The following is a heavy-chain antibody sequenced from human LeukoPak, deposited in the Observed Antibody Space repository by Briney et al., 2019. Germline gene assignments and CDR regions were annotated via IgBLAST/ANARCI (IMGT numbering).Heavy chain of an antibody. D-gene: IGHD5-24*01. Sequence: SETLSLTCTVSGGSISNAAYYWSWVRQHPGKGLEWIGYIGYSGDTYYNPSLRSRVTISVDTSKNQFSLGLNSVTAADTAVYYCARVEAATTNPRFDSWGQGTLVTVSS. CDR3: ARVEAATTNPRFDS. V-gene: IGHV4-31*03. CDR1: GGSISNAAYY. CDR2: IGYSGDT. J-gene: IGHJ4*02.